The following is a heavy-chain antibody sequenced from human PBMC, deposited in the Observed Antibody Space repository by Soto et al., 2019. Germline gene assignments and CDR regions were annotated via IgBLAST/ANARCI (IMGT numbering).Heavy chain of an antibody. J-gene: IGHJ4*02. D-gene: IGHD3-16*01. V-gene: IGHV3-11*06. CDR1: GFSFSDSY. CDR3: EKTFGAASVSSFDH. CDR2: ISGGSSYT. Sequence: QVQLVESGGDLVKPGGSLRLACAASGFSFSDSYMSWVRQAPGKGLEWLSYISGGSSYTNYADSVQGRFTISRDNAKGSLYLEMNGLRADDTAFYYWEKTFGAASVSSFDHWGQGTLVTVSS.